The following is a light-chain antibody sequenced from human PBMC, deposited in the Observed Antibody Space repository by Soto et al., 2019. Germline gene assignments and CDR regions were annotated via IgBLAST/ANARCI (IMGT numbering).Light chain of an antibody. CDR3: QQYDNGWT. CDR2: KAS. CDR1: QSITSW. Sequence: DLQMTQSPSTLSASVGDRVTITCRASQSITSWLAWYQQRPGKAPKLLIYKASSLESGVPSRFSGSGSGTEFTLTISSLQPDDSATYYCQQYDNGWTFGQGTKVEIK. V-gene: IGKV1-5*03. J-gene: IGKJ1*01.